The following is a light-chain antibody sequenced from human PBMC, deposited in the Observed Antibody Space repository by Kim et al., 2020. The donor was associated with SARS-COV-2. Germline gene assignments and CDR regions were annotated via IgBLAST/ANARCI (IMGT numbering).Light chain of an antibody. Sequence: DIQMTQSPSTLSASVGDRVTITCRASQSISSWLAWYQQKPGKAPKLLIYKASSLESGIPSRFSGSGSGTEFTLTISSLQPDDFATYYCQQHNSYPLTFGQGTKLDIK. CDR2: KAS. CDR3: QQHNSYPLT. J-gene: IGKJ1*01. CDR1: QSISSW. V-gene: IGKV1-5*03.